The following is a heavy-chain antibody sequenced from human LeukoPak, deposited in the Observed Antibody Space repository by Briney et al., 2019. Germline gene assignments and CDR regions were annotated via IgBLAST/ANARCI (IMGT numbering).Heavy chain of an antibody. CDR3: SRDRCIWTAGYMDV. J-gene: IGHJ6*03. D-gene: IGHD2-8*01. V-gene: IGHV1-46*01. CDR1: GYTFSRYY. CDR2: INPSGGST. Sequence: ASVKVSCKASGYTFSRYYIHWVRQATGQGLEWMGIINPSGGSTTYAQKFQGRLTMTRDTSTSTVFMELSSLISEDTAVYYCSRDRCIWTAGYMDVWAEGTTVSLSS.